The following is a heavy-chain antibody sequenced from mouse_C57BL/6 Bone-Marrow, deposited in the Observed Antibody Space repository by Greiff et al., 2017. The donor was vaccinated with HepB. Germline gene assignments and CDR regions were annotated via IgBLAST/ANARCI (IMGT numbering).Heavy chain of an antibody. CDR3: ARHDYYSNYVDAMDY. D-gene: IGHD2-5*01. V-gene: IGHV1-62-2*01. CDR1: GYTFTEYT. J-gene: IGHJ4*01. Sequence: VQGVESGAELVKPGASVKLSCKASGYTFTEYTIHWVKQRSGQGLEWIGWFYPGSGSIKYNEKFKDKATLTADKSSSTVYMELSRLTSEDSAVYFCARHDYYSNYVDAMDYGGQGTSVTVSS. CDR2: FYPGSGSI.